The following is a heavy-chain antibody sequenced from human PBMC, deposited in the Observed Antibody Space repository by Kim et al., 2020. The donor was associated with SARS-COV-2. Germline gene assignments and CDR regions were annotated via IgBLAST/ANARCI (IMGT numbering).Heavy chain of an antibody. CDR1: GFTFSSYS. Sequence: GGSLRLSCAASGFTFSSYSMNWVRQAPGKGLEWVSYISSSSSTIYYADSVKGRFTISRDNAKNSLYLQMNSLRAEDTAVYYCARVRRYCSGGSCLFYYYYGMDVWGQGTTVTVSS. CDR3: ARVRRYCSGGSCLFYYYYGMDV. V-gene: IGHV3-48*04. D-gene: IGHD2-15*01. CDR2: ISSSSSTI. J-gene: IGHJ6*02.